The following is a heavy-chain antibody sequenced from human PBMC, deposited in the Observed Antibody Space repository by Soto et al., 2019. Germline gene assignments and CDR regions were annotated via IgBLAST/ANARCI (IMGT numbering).Heavy chain of an antibody. Sequence: SVKVSCKASGGTFSSYAISWVRQAPGQGLEWMGGIIPIFGTANYAQKFQGRVTMTRNTSISTAYMELSSLRSEDTAVYSCASALYIPTVAFDIWGQGTMVTVSS. D-gene: IGHD2-2*02. CDR1: GGTFSSYA. CDR2: IIPIFGTA. V-gene: IGHV1-69*05. CDR3: ASALYIPTVAFDI. J-gene: IGHJ3*02.